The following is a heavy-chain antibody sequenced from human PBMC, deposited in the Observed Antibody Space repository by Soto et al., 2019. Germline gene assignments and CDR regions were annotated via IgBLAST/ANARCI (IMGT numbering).Heavy chain of an antibody. CDR1: GFTFSSYA. D-gene: IGHD6-19*01. CDR2: IAGSGISS. J-gene: IGHJ5*02. CDR3: AKDLSSGVLRNWFDP. V-gene: IGHV3-23*05. Sequence: GSLRLSCEASGFTFSSYAMTWVRQAPGKGLEWVASIAGSGISSFYADSMEGRFTISRDNSNNTLYLQMSGLRAEDTAVYYCAKDLSSGVLRNWFDPWGQGTPVTVSS.